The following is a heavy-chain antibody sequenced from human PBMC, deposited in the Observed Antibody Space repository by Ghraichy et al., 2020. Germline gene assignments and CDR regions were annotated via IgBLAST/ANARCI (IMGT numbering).Heavy chain of an antibody. CDR1: GFTFSDYY. Sequence: LTCAASGFTFSDYYLTWIRQAPGKGLEWVAYISGSRTTIYYPDSVRGRFTISRDNAKNSLFLQMNSLRADDTAVYYCARGSTLFDYWGQGTLVTVSS. CDR2: ISGSRTTI. CDR3: ARGSTLFDY. D-gene: IGHD2-2*01. V-gene: IGHV3-11*01. J-gene: IGHJ4*02.